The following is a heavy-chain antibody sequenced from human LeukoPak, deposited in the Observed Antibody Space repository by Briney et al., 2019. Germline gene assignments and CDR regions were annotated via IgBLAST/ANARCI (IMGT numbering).Heavy chain of an antibody. CDR2: ISSSSSTI. CDR3: AKDRYCSGGSCYSGFDF. Sequence: GGSLRLSCAASGFTFSSYSMNWVRQAPGKGLEWVSYISSSSSTIYYADSVKGRFTISRDNAKNSLYLQMNSLRAEDTALYYCAKDRYCSGGSCYSGFDFWGQGTLVTVSS. V-gene: IGHV3-48*01. D-gene: IGHD2-15*01. J-gene: IGHJ4*02. CDR1: GFTFSSYS.